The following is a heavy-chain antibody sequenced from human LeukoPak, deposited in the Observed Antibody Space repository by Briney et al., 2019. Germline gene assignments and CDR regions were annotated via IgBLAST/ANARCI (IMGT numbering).Heavy chain of an antibody. V-gene: IGHV4-39*07. CDR1: GGSINTPNYY. CDR3: AKGAGGFSYYNWFDP. J-gene: IGHJ5*02. CDR2: IFYSGGT. D-gene: IGHD5-18*01. Sequence: SETLSLTCTVSGGSINTPNYYWGWLRQTPGKGLEWMGNIFYSGGTYYSPSLTSRVTISLDTSRNQFSLKLASVTAADTAIYYCAKGAGGFSYYNWFDPWGQGTLVTVSS.